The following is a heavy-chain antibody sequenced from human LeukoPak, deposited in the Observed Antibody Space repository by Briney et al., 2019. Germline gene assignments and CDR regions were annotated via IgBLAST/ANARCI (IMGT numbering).Heavy chain of an antibody. CDR2: ICYYGSNK. V-gene: IGHV3-33*01. CDR1: GFTFSSNG. CDR3: ARDPFGDYGSWFDP. J-gene: IGHJ5*02. D-gene: IGHD4-17*01. Sequence: GGSLRLSCAASGFTFSSNGMHWVRQAPGKGLEWVAVICYYGSNKYYADSVKGRFTISRDNSKNTLYLQMNSLRAEDTAVYYCARDPFGDYGSWFDPWGQGTLVTVFS.